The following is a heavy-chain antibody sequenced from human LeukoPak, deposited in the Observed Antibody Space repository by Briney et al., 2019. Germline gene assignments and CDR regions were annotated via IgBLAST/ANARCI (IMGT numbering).Heavy chain of an antibody. V-gene: IGHV3-23*01. CDR2: IGGSGGTT. D-gene: IGHD4-17*01. CDR1: GFTFNNCA. Sequence: GGSLRLSCAASGFTFNNCAMSWVRQAPGKGLEWVSAIGGSGGTTYYAGSVKGRFTISRDNSKNTLYLQMNSLRAEDTAVYYCAKYEHYGDYYYGVDVWGQGTTVTVSS. J-gene: IGHJ6*02. CDR3: AKYEHYGDYYYGVDV.